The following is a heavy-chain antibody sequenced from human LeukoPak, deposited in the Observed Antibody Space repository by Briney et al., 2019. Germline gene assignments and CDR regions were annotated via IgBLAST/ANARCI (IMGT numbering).Heavy chain of an antibody. CDR1: GFTFSTYT. J-gene: IGHJ4*02. CDR3: AKDSQSHAWSQFDY. V-gene: IGHV3-23*01. CDR2: ISSSGGST. Sequence: GGSLRLSCAASGFTFSTYTMSWVRQAPGKGLEWVSAISSSGGSTYHADPVKGRFTISRENSKNTLYLQLNSLRAEDTAVYYCAKDSQSHAWSQFDYWGQGALVTVSS. D-gene: IGHD2-15*01.